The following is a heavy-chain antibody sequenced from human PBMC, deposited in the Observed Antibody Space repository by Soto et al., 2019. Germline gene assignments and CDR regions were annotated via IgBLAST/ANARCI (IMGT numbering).Heavy chain of an antibody. Sequence: QVQLQESGPGLVKPSETLSLTCTVSGCSISSYYWSWIRQPPGKGLELIGYIYYSGSTNYNPSLKSRVTTSVDTSKNQFSLELSSVTAADTAVYYCARLWGWFGDFWGQGTLVTVSS. V-gene: IGHV4-59*08. CDR2: IYYSGST. CDR1: GCSISSYY. CDR3: ARLWGWFGDF. J-gene: IGHJ4*02. D-gene: IGHD3-10*01.